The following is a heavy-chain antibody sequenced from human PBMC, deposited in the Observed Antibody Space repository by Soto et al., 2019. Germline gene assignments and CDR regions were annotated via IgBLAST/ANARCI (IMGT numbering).Heavy chain of an antibody. D-gene: IGHD2-2*01. J-gene: IGHJ4*02. CDR3: ARGPSSLTRFDY. V-gene: IGHV3-30-3*01. CDR2: ISYDGSNK. Sequence: GGSLRLSCAASGFTFSSYAMHWVRQAPGKGLEWVAVISYDGSNKYYADSVKGRLTISRDNSKNTLYLQMNSLRVEDTAVYYCARGPSSLTRFDYWGQGTLVTVSS. CDR1: GFTFSSYA.